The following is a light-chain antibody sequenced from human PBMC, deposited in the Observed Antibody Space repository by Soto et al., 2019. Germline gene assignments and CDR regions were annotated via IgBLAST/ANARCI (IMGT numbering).Light chain of an antibody. CDR1: QSLLHSNGYNY. CDR2: AAS. J-gene: IGKJ1*01. V-gene: IGKV1-39*01. CDR3: QQSYSTPWT. Sequence: MTQSPLSLPVTPGEPASISCRSSQSLLHSNGYNYLNWYQQKPGKAPKLLIYAASSLQSGVPSRFSGSGSGTDFTLTISSLQPEDFATYYCQQSYSTPWTFGQGTKVEIK.